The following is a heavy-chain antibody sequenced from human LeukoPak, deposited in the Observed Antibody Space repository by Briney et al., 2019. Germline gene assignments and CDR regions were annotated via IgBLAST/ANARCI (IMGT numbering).Heavy chain of an antibody. Sequence: GASVKVSCKASGYTFTSYGISWVRQAPGQGLEWMGWISAYNGNTNYAQKLQGRVTMTTDTSTSTAYMELRSLRSDDTAVYYCEREVHYLYYDSSGYWYDYWGQGTLVTVSS. J-gene: IGHJ4*02. CDR3: EREVHYLYYDSSGYWYDY. D-gene: IGHD3-22*01. CDR1: GYTFTSYG. CDR2: ISAYNGNT. V-gene: IGHV1-18*01.